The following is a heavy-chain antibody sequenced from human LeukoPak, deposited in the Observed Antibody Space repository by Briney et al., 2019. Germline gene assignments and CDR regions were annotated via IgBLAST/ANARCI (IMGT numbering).Heavy chain of an antibody. CDR1: GGSISSYY. CDR3: ARGGRFPGHNWFDP. CDR2: IYTSGST. Sequence: SETLSLTCTVPGGSISSYYWSWIRQPAGKGLEWIGRIYTSGSTNYNPSLKSRVTMSVDTSKNQFSLKLSSVTAADTAVYYCARGGRFPGHNWFDPWGQGTLVTVSS. J-gene: IGHJ5*02. D-gene: IGHD2-15*01. V-gene: IGHV4-4*07.